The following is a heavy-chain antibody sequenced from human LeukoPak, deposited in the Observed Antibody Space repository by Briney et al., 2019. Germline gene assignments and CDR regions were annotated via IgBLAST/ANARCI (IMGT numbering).Heavy chain of an antibody. CDR3: ARVTYFGSSSYYYGMDV. Sequence: GRSLRLSCAGSGFTFSSYGMHWVRQAPGKGLEWVAVIWYDGSNKYYADSVKGRFTISRDNSKNTLYLQMNSLRAEDTAVYYCARVTYFGSSSYYYGMDVWGQGTTVTVSS. CDR2: IWYDGSNK. V-gene: IGHV3-33*01. J-gene: IGHJ6*02. CDR1: GFTFSSYG. D-gene: IGHD6-6*01.